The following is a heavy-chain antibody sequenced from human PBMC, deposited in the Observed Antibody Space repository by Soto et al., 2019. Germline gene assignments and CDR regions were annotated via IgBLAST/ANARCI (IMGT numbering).Heavy chain of an antibody. J-gene: IGHJ5*02. Sequence: QVQLVQSGAEVKKPGASVKVSCKASGYTFTSYGISWVRQAPGQGLEWMGWISAYNGNTNYAQKLQGRVNMTTDASTSTAYMELRSLRSDXXXXYYCARASGSSSWXXPWGQGTLVTXSS. D-gene: IGHD1-26*01. CDR2: ISAYNGNT. V-gene: IGHV1-18*01. CDR3: ARASGSSSWXXP. CDR1: GYTFTSYG.